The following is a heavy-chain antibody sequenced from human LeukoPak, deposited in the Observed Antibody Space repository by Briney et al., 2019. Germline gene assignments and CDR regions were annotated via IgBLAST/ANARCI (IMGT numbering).Heavy chain of an antibody. J-gene: IGHJ4*02. CDR3: ARAGTVFGVAYFDY. Sequence: SETLSLTCTVSGDSISSGSYYWSWIRQPAGKGLEWIGHIYTSGSTNYNPSLKSRVTISIATSKTQFSLRLSSVTAADTAVYSCARAGTVFGVAYFDYWGQGTLVTVSS. CDR2: IYTSGST. CDR1: GDSISSGSYY. D-gene: IGHD3-3*01. V-gene: IGHV4-61*09.